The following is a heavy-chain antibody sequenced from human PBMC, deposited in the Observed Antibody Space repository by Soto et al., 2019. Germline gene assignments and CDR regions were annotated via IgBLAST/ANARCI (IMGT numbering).Heavy chain of an antibody. D-gene: IGHD6-19*01. Sequence: EVQLVESGGGLVQPGGSLRLSCAASGFTFSSYWMSWVRQAPGKGLEWVANIKQDGSEKYYVDSVKGRFTISRDNAKNSLYLQMTSLRAEDPAVYYCASAYGGWSPFDYWGQGTLVTVSS. CDR1: GFTFSSYW. V-gene: IGHV3-7*01. J-gene: IGHJ4*02. CDR2: IKQDGSEK. CDR3: ASAYGGWSPFDY.